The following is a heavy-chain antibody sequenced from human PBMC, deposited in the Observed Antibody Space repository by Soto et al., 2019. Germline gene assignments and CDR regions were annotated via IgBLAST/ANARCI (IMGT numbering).Heavy chain of an antibody. J-gene: IGHJ4*02. CDR3: ARAPYSSSPFFFDY. CDR2: VHPSGGNT. Sequence: SSSKFSFKAVGSSFTAYFMHWVRQAPGQGLEWMGIVHPSGGNTNYAQKFQGRVTMTWDTSTTTVYMELSSLRSDDTAVYYCARAPYSSSPFFFDYWGQGTTVTVSS. CDR1: GSSFTAYF. D-gene: IGHD3-22*01. V-gene: IGHV1-46*01.